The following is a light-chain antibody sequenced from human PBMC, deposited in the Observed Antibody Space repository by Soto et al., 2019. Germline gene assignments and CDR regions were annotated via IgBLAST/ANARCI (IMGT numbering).Light chain of an antibody. CDR1: QTIYSN. Sequence: IGMTQSPATLSVSPGERVTLSCRASQTIYSNVAWYQQRPGQSPRLLIYHASSRATGIPARFSGSGSGTDFTLTISRLEPEDFAVYYCQQYGSLSWTFGQGTKVDIK. V-gene: IGKV3-20*01. CDR2: HAS. CDR3: QQYGSLSWT. J-gene: IGKJ1*01.